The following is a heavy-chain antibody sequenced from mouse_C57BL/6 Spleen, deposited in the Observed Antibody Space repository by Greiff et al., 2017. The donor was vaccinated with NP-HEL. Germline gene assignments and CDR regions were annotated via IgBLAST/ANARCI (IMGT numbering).Heavy chain of an antibody. V-gene: IGHV6-3*01. CDR3: TPHYYGSRNFDY. D-gene: IGHD1-1*01. J-gene: IGHJ2*01. Sequence: EVKLVESGGGLVQPGGSMKLSCVASGFTFSNYWMNWVRQSPEKGLEWVAQIRLKSDNYATHYAESVKGRFTISRDDSKSSVYLQMNNLRAEDTGIYYCTPHYYGSRNFDYWGQGTTLTVSS. CDR2: IRLKSDNYAT. CDR1: GFTFSNYW.